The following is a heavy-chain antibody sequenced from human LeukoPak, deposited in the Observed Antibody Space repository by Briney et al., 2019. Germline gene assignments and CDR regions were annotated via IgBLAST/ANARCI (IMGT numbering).Heavy chain of an antibody. V-gene: IGHV7-4-1*02. CDR2: VDTNTGNP. D-gene: IGHD5-24*01. J-gene: IGHJ4*02. Sequence: ASVKVSCKASGYTFTNYAMNWVRQAPGQGLEWMGWVDTNTGNPTYAQGFTGRFVFSLDTSVGTAYLQISNLEAEDTAVYYCTRVRYGHNLDFDYWGQGTLVTVSS. CDR1: GYTFTNYA. CDR3: TRVRYGHNLDFDY.